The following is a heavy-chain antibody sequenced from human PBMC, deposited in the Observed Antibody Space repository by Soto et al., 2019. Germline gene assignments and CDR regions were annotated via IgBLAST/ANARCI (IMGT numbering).Heavy chain of an antibody. CDR2: INPNSGGT. CDR3: ARRGGSGSYPNSYYYYGMDV. D-gene: IGHD3-10*01. J-gene: IGHJ6*02. Sequence: GASVKVSCKASGYTFTGYYMHWVRQAPGQGLEWMGWINPNSGGTNYAQKFQGWVTMTRDTSISTAYMELSRLRSDDTAVYYCARRGGSGSYPNSYYYYGMDVWGQGTTVTVSS. CDR1: GYTFTGYY. V-gene: IGHV1-2*04.